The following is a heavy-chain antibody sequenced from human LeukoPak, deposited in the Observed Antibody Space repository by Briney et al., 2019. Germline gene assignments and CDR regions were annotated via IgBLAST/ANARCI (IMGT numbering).Heavy chain of an antibody. J-gene: IGHJ6*02. CDR3: ARGSRFLEWLLVTSYGMDV. Sequence: SETLSLTCIVSGGSISSGGYYWSWIRQPPGKGLEWIGEINHSGSTNYNPSLKSRVTISVDTSKNQFSLKLSSVTAADTAVYYCARGSRFLEWLLVTSYGMDVWGQGTTVTVSS. CDR2: INHSGST. CDR1: GGSISSGGYY. V-gene: IGHV4-39*07. D-gene: IGHD3-3*01.